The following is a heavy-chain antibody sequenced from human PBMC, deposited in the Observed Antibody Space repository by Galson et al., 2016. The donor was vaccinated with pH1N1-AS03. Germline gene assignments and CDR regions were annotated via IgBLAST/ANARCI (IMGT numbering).Heavy chain of an antibody. D-gene: IGHD3-3*01. Sequence: SLRLSCAVSGITVSGNYMSWVRQAPGKGLEWVSLIYSGGSTFYADSLKGRFTISRDISKNTLYLQMNSLTAEDTAVYYCAKDMYFWSASDCWGQGTLVTVSS. CDR2: IYSGGST. CDR1: GITVSGNY. CDR3: AKDMYFWSASDC. J-gene: IGHJ4*02. V-gene: IGHV3-53*05.